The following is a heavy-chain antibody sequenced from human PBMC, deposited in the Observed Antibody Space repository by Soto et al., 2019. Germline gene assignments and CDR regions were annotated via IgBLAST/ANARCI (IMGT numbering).Heavy chain of an antibody. CDR1: GGTFSSYA. J-gene: IGHJ4*02. Sequence: SVKVSCKASGGTFSSYAISWVRQTPGQGLEWMGGIIPIFGTANYAQKFQGRVTITADESTSTAYMELSSLRSEDTAVYYCASSPYVDTAMVSVWGQGTLVTVSS. CDR2: IIPIFGTA. D-gene: IGHD5-18*01. V-gene: IGHV1-69*13. CDR3: ASSPYVDTAMVSV.